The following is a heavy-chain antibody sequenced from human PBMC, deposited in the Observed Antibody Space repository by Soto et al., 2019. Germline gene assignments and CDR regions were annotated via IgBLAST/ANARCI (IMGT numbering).Heavy chain of an antibody. CDR3: ANLPLYGSGFDC. CDR2: ISWNGAAT. J-gene: IGHJ4*02. V-gene: IGHV3-9*01. Sequence: EVQLVESGGGLVQPGGSLRLSCAASGFTFDDYAIHWVRQAPGKGLEWVSGISWNGAATGYVDSVRGRFSISRDNTKNTLYLQLDSLGSEDTAVYYCANLPLYGSGFDCWGQGTLVTVSS. CDR1: GFTFDDYA. D-gene: IGHD3-10*01.